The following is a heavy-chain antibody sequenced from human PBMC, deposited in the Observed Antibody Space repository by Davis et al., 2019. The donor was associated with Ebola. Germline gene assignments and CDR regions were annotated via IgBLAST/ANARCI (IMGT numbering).Heavy chain of an antibody. CDR2: IYYSGST. CDR3: ARGPIAAGA. Sequence: MPSETLSLTCTVSGGSISSYYWSWIRQPPGKGLEWIGYIYYSGSTNYNPSLKSRVTISVDTSKNHFSLKLSSATAADTAVYYCARGPIAAGAWGQGTLVTVSS. V-gene: IGHV4-59*08. J-gene: IGHJ4*02. CDR1: GGSISSYY. D-gene: IGHD6-6*01.